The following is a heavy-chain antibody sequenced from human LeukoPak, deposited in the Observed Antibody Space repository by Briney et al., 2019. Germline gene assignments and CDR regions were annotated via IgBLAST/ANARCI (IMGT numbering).Heavy chain of an antibody. CDR3: AREPRMVVHFDY. CDR2: ISSSGSTI. D-gene: IGHD2-15*01. CDR1: GFTFSSYE. V-gene: IGHV3-48*03. J-gene: IGHJ4*02. Sequence: PGGSLRLSCAASGFTFSSYEMNWVRQAPGKGREGVSYISSSGSTIYYADSVKGRFTISRDNAKNSLYLQMNSLRAEDTAVYYCAREPRMVVHFDYWGQGTLVTVSS.